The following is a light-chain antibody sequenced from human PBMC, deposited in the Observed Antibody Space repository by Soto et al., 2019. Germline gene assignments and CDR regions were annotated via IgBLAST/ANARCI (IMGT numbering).Light chain of an antibody. Sequence: EIVLTQSPGTLSLSPGERATLSCRASQSVSSSYLAWYQQKPGQAPRLLIYGASSRATGIPDRFSGSGSGTDLTLTISPLEPEDFAVYYCPQYCSPLFTFGPGTKVDIK. CDR1: QSVSSSY. CDR2: GAS. CDR3: PQYCSPLFT. J-gene: IGKJ3*01. V-gene: IGKV3-20*01.